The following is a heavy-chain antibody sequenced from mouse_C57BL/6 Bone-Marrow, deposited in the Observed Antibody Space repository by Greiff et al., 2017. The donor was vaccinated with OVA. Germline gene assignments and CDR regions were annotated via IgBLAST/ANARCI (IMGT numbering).Heavy chain of an antibody. CDR3: TTFTTVVAHYAMDY. CDR2: IDPENGDT. V-gene: IGHV14-4*01. J-gene: IGHJ4*01. D-gene: IGHD1-1*01. Sequence: VQLQQSGAELVRPGASVKLSCTASGFNIKDDSMHWVKQRPEQGLEWIGWIDPENGDTEYASKFQGKATLTADTSSNTAYLQLSSLTSEDTAVYYGTTFTTVVAHYAMDYWGQGTSVTVSS. CDR1: GFNIKDDS.